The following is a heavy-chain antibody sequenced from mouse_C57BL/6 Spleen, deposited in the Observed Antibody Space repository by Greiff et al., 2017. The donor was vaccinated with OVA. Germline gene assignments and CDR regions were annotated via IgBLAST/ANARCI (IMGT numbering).Heavy chain of an antibody. CDR2: INPSTGGT. V-gene: IGHV1-42*01. Sequence: EVKLMESGPELVKPGASVKISCKASGYSFTGYYMNWVKQSPEKSLEWIGEINPSTGGTTYNQKFKAKATLTVDKSSSTAYMQLKSLTSEDSAVYYCARSGTTVEAWFAYWGQGTLVTVSA. CDR3: ARSGTTVEAWFAY. J-gene: IGHJ3*01. D-gene: IGHD1-1*01. CDR1: GYSFTGYY.